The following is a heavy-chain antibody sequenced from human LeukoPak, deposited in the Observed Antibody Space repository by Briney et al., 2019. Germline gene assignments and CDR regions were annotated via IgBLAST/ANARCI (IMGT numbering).Heavy chain of an antibody. CDR1: GGSISSYY. CDR3: ARSAFAEGYFDL. Sequence: TSETLSLTCTVSGGSISSYYWSWIRQPPGKGLEWIGYIYYSGSTNYNPSLRSRVTISVDRSKNQFSLKLTSVTAADTAVYYCARSAFAEGYFDLWGRGTLVTASS. CDR2: IYYSGST. J-gene: IGHJ2*01. V-gene: IGHV4-59*12.